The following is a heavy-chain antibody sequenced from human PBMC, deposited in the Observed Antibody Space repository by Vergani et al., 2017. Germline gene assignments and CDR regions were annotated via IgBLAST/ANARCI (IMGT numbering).Heavy chain of an antibody. D-gene: IGHD3-22*01. V-gene: IGHV3-21*01. Sequence: EVQLVESGGGLVKPGGSLRLSCAASGFPFSSYSMNWVRQAPGKGLERVSSISSSSSYIYYADSVKGRFTLSRDNAKNSLYLRMNSLRAEDTAGYYGATTRAAYYDSSGYYLELGAFDIWGQGTMVTVSS. CDR2: ISSSSSYI. CDR1: GFPFSSYS. CDR3: ATTRAAYYDSSGYYLELGAFDI. J-gene: IGHJ3*02.